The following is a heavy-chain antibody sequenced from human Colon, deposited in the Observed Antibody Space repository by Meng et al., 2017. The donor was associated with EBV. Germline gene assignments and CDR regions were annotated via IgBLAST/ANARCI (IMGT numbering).Heavy chain of an antibody. D-gene: IGHD6-19*01. CDR1: GGSVSSGGYY. CDR3: ARVSSGWDYFDY. J-gene: IGHJ4*02. V-gene: IGHV4-31*03. Sequence: QLQESGPGLVKPSQTLALTCTVSGGSVSSGGYYWTWIRKHPGKGLEWFGHIYYSGSTFYNPSLKRRVIISIDTSKNQFSLNLRSVTAADTAVYYCARVSSGWDYFDYWGQGTLVTVSS. CDR2: IYYSGST.